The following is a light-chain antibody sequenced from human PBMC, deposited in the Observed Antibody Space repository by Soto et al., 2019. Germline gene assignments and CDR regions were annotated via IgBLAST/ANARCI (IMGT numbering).Light chain of an antibody. CDR3: QSHDSSLSGYVV. Sequence: QSVLTQPPSVSGAPGQRVTISCTGSSSNIGAGYDVHWYQQLPGTAPKLLIYGNSNRPSWFPHRFSGSKSGTSASLAITGRQAEDDADYYCQSHDSSLSGYVVFGGGTKVTV. J-gene: IGLJ2*01. CDR1: SSNIGAGYD. V-gene: IGLV1-40*01. CDR2: GNS.